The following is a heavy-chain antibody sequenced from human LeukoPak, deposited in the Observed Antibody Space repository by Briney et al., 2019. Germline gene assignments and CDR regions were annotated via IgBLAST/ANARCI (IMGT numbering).Heavy chain of an antibody. Sequence: GGSLRFSCAASGFTFDTHGMYWVRQAPGKGLEWVSGISAASDKTYYIDSVKGRFIIPRDNSKNTVYLQLNSLRAEDTAVYYCAKVRDWGGFDHWGQGTLVSVSS. D-gene: IGHD3/OR15-3a*01. J-gene: IGHJ4*02. CDR1: GFTFDTHG. V-gene: IGHV3-23*01. CDR2: ISAASDKT. CDR3: AKVRDWGGFDH.